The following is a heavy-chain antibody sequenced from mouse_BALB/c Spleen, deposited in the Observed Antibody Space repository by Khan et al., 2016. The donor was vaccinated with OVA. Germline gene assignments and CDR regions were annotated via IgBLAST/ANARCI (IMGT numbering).Heavy chain of an antibody. CDR3: ARLAYYYDSEGFAY. J-gene: IGHJ3*01. D-gene: IGHD1-1*01. CDR2: VSTGGGYT. CDR1: GFTFSTYG. Sequence: EVKLVESGGDLVKPGGSLKFSCAASGFTFSTYGMSWVRQTPDKRLEWVATVSTGGGYTYYPDSVKGRFTISRDNAKNTLYLQMSSLKSEDTAMFYCARLAYYYDSEGFAYWGQGTLVTVSA. V-gene: IGHV5-6*01.